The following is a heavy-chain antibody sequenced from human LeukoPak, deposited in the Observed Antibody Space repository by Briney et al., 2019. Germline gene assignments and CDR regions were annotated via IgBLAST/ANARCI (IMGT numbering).Heavy chain of an antibody. CDR3: ARRKAKTPNYFDY. CDR2: IYYSGNT. CDR1: GDSINDYY. J-gene: IGHJ4*02. V-gene: IGHV4-59*08. Sequence: PSETLSLTCTVSGDSINDYYWTWIRQPPGKGLEWIGYIYYSGNTNYNPSLKSRVTISLDTSKNQFSLKLTSATAADTAMYYCARRKAKTPNYFDYWGQGALVTVSS.